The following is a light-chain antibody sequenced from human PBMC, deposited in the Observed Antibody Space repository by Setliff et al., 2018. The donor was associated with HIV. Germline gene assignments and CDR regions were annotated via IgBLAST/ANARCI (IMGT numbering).Light chain of an antibody. V-gene: IGLV2-8*01. CDR1: SSDVGGYNY. CDR3: SAYAGSNNYGV. CDR2: QVT. Sequence: QSVLAQPASVSGSPGQSITISCTGTSSDVGGYNYVSWYQQHPGKAPKLIIYQVTKRPSGVPDRFSGSKSANTASLTVSGLQAEDEADYYCSAYAGSNNYGVFGTGTKVTVL. J-gene: IGLJ1*01.